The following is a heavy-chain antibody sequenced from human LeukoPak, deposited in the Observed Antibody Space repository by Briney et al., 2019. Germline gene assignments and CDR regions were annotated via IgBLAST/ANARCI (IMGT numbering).Heavy chain of an antibody. CDR2: ISAYNGNT. V-gene: IGHV1-18*01. CDR1: GYTFTSYG. D-gene: IGHD6-19*01. Sequence: GASVKVSCKASGYTFTSYGISWVRQAPGQGLEWMGWISAYNGNTNYAQKLQDKVTMTRDTSISTAYMELSSLRSEDTAIYYCARGAWYNSAYTALHYFDYWGQGTLVTVSS. CDR3: ARGAWYNSAYTALHYFDY. J-gene: IGHJ4*02.